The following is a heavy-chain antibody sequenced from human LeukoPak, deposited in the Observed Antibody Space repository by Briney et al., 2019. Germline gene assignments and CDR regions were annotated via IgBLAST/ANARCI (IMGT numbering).Heavy chain of an antibody. CDR1: GFTFNNYH. Sequence: GGSLRLSCAASGFTFNNYHMNWVRQAPGKGLEWVSYISNTSSTTHYADSVKGRFTSSRDNSKNSLYLQMNSLRAEDTAIYYCARDRSPDILGQIAYWGQGTPVTV. V-gene: IGHV3-48*03. CDR2: ISNTSSTT. J-gene: IGHJ4*02. D-gene: IGHD1-26*01. CDR3: ARDRSPDILGQIAY.